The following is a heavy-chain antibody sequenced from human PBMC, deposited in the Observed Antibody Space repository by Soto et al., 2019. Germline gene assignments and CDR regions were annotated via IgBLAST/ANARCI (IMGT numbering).Heavy chain of an antibody. V-gene: IGHV1-69*01. D-gene: IGHD6-13*01. CDR3: GSGASRWYPYFFDS. Sequence: QAQVVQSGAEVRKPGPPVRLSFKPPEGTLTSYAIAGVRQPPGQGLEGMGGITPYYNTLNYAQKFQDRVTITPDDSTQTVYMALSSPRSDDAAVYFCGSGASRWYPYFFDSWAQGTLVTVSS. CDR2: ITPYYNTL. CDR1: EGTLTSYA. J-gene: IGHJ4*02.